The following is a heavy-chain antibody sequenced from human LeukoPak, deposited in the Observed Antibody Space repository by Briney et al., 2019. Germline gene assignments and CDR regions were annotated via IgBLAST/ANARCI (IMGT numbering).Heavy chain of an antibody. Sequence: SETLSLTCTVSGGSFGNYYWSWIRQPPGKGLEWIGYIYYGGSTNYNPSLKSRVTISVDTSKNQFSLKLSSVTAADTAVYYCARHVVSRTNYYYGMDVWGQGTTVTVSS. CDR3: ARHVVSRTNYYYGMDV. CDR1: GGSFGNYY. J-gene: IGHJ6*02. CDR2: IYYGGST. V-gene: IGHV4-59*08.